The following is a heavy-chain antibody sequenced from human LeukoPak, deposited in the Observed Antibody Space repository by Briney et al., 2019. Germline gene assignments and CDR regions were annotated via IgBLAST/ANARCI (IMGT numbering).Heavy chain of an antibody. D-gene: IGHD2-2*01. CDR1: GYTFTDYY. Sequence: ASVKVSCKASGYTFTDYYMHWVQQAPGKGLEWMGRVDPEDGETIYAEKFQGRVTITADTSTDTAYMELSSLRSEDTAVYYCVRGYCSSTSCSPLDYWGQGTLVTVSS. V-gene: IGHV1-69-2*01. CDR3: VRGYCSSTSCSPLDY. J-gene: IGHJ4*02. CDR2: VDPEDGET.